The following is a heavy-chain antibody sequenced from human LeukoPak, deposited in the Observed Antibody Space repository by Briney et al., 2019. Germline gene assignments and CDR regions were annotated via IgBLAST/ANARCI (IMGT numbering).Heavy chain of an antibody. CDR2: INHSGST. Sequence: SETLSLTCAVYGGSFSGYYWSWIRQPPGKGLEWIGEINHSGSTNYNPSLKSRVTISVDTSKNQFSLKLSSVIAADTAVYYCXXXXXXXXGXXRPGTAFDIWGQGTMVTVSS. J-gene: IGHJ3*02. CDR1: GGSFSGYY. CDR3: XXXXXXXXGXXRPGTAFDI. V-gene: IGHV4-34*01. D-gene: IGHD1-14*01.